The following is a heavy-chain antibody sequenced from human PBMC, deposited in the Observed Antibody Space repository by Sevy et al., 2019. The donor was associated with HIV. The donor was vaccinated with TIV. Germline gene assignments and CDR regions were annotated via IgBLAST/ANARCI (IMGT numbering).Heavy chain of an antibody. CDR3: TNLYSYGYGFDY. J-gene: IGHJ4*02. CDR2: ISSSSSYI. CDR1: GFTFSSYS. D-gene: IGHD5-18*01. V-gene: IGHV3-21*04. Sequence: GGSLRLSCAASGFTFSSYSMNWVRQAPGKGLEWVSSISSSSSYIYYADSVKGRFTISRDNSKNTLYLQMNSLRAEDTAVYYCTNLYSYGYGFDYWGQGTLVTVSS.